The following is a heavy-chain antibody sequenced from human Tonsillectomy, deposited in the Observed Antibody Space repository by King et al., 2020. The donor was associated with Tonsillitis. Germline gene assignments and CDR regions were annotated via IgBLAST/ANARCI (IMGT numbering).Heavy chain of an antibody. V-gene: IGHV3-11*01. CDR2: ISSSGRTI. CDR1: GFTFSDYY. Sequence: VQLVESGGGLVQPGGSLRLSCAASGFTFSDYYMSWIRQAPGKGLEWVSYISSSGRTIYYADSVEGRFTISRDNVKNSLYLRMDSLRAEDTAVYYCASVRGYTHGRVFDYWGQGTLVTVSS. D-gene: IGHD5-18*01. J-gene: IGHJ4*02. CDR3: ASVRGYTHGRVFDY.